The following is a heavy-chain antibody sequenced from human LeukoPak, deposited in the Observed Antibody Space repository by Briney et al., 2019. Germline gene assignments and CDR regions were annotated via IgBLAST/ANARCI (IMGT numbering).Heavy chain of an antibody. CDR3: ARDMVGLINWFDP. CDR1: GGSISSGDYY. J-gene: IGHJ5*02. CDR2: IYYSGST. D-gene: IGHD2-15*01. Sequence: SETLSLTCTVSGGSISSGDYYWRWIRQPPGKGLEWIGYIYYSGSTYYNPSLKSRVTISVYTSKNQFSLKLSTVTAADTAVYYCARDMVGLINWFDPWGQGTLVTVSS. V-gene: IGHV4-30-4*01.